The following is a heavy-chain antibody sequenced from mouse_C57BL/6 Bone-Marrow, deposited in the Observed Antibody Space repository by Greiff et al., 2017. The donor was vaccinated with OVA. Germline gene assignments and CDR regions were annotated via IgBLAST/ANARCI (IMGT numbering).Heavy chain of an antibody. V-gene: IGHV1-62-2*01. CDR2: FYPGSGSI. Sequence: QVQLQQSGAELVKPGASVKLSCKASDYTFTEYTIHWVKQRPGQGLEWIGWFYPGSGSIKYNEKFMDKATLTADKSSSTVYMEPSRLTSDDSAVFVCAGHEGDCGAWFAYWGQGTLVTVSA. CDR3: AGHEGDCGAWFAY. J-gene: IGHJ3*01. CDR1: DYTFTEYT. D-gene: IGHD3-1*01.